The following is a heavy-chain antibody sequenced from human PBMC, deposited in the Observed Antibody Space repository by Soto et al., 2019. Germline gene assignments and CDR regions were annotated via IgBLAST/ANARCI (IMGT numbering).Heavy chain of an antibody. CDR1: GGSISSGDYY. D-gene: IGHD3-22*01. J-gene: IGHJ1*01. Sequence: SETLSLTCTVSGGSISSGDYYWSWIRQPPGKGLEWIGYIYYSGSTYYNPSLKSRVTISVDTSKNQFSLKLSSVTAADTAVYYCAREYYYDSSGYYSAEYFQHWGQGTLVTVSS. CDR2: IYYSGST. V-gene: IGHV4-30-4*01. CDR3: AREYYYDSSGYYSAEYFQH.